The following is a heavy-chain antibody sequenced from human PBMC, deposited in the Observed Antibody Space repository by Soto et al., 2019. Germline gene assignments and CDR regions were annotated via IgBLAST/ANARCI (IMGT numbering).Heavy chain of an antibody. D-gene: IGHD6-13*01. CDR3: ARVSSWSCFDY. J-gene: IGHJ4*02. CDR2: INPSGGST. CDR1: GYTFTSYY. Sequence: QVQLVQSGAEVKKPGASVKVSCKASGYTFTSYYMHWVRQAPGQGLEWMGIINPSGGSTSYAQKFQGRVTMTRDTATSTVYMELGSLRSEDTAVYYCARVSSWSCFDYWGQGTLVTVSS. V-gene: IGHV1-46*01.